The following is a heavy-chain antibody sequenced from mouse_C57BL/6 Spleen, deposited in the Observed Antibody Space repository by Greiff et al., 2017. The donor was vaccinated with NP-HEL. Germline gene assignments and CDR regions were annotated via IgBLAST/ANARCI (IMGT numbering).Heavy chain of an antibody. CDR3: ARERNDYDNYYLDY. J-gene: IGHJ2*01. CDR2: ISPGDGDT. V-gene: IGHV1-82*01. D-gene: IGHD2-1*01. CDR1: GYAFSSSW. Sequence: QVKLQQSGPELVKPGASVKISCKASGYAFSSSWMHWVKQRPGKGLEWIGRISPGDGDTNYNGKFKGKATLTADKASSTAYMQLSSLTSEDTAVYFSARERNDYDNYYLDYWGQGTTLTVSS.